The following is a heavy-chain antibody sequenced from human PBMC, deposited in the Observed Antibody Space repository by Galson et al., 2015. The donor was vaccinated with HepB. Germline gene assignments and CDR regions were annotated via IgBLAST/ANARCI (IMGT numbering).Heavy chain of an antibody. J-gene: IGHJ6*02. Sequence: LSLTCTVSGGSINSISYYWGWIRQPPGRRLEWIATIYYGGTTYYNPSLRSRVTVSVDTSKSRFSLRLSSVTAADTAVYYCARTDCRSTGCFHYYGLDVWGQGTTVTVAS. CDR2: IYYGGTT. V-gene: IGHV4-39*01. CDR3: ARTDCRSTGCFHYYGLDV. CDR1: GGSINSISYY. D-gene: IGHD2-2*01.